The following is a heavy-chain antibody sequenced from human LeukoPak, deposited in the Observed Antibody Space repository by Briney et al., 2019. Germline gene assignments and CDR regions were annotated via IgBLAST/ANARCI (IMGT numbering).Heavy chain of an antibody. Sequence: QPGRSLRLSCAASGFTFSNYGMYWVRQAPGKGLDWVAVISHDGSHKYYADSVKGRFTISRDDSKNTLYLQMNSLRGDDTAVYYCAKVPNSGYDRVDYWGQGTLVTVSS. CDR2: ISHDGSHK. V-gene: IGHV3-30*18. D-gene: IGHD5-12*01. CDR1: GFTFSNYG. J-gene: IGHJ4*02. CDR3: AKVPNSGYDRVDY.